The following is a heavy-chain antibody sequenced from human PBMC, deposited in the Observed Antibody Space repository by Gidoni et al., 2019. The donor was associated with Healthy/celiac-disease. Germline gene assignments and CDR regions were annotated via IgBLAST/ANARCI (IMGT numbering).Heavy chain of an antibody. CDR1: GFTFSSYA. J-gene: IGHJ4*02. CDR2: ISGSGGST. Sequence: EVQLLESGGGLVQPGGSLRLSCAASGFTFSSYAMSWVRQAPGEGLEWVSAISGSGGSTYYADSVKGRFTISRDNSKNTLYLQMNSLRAEDTAVYYCAKDRPSYDFWSGPADYWGQGTLVTVSS. V-gene: IGHV3-23*01. CDR3: AKDRPSYDFWSGPADY. D-gene: IGHD3-3*01.